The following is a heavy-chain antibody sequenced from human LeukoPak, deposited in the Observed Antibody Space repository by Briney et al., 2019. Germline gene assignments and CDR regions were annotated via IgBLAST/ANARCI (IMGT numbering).Heavy chain of an antibody. D-gene: IGHD4-17*01. CDR3: AREATVTYYFDY. V-gene: IGHV1-3*01. CDR2: INAGNGNT. J-gene: IGHJ4*02. Sequence: ASVKVSCKASGYTFTTYALHWVRQAPGQRLEWMGWINAGNGNTKYSQKFQGRVTITRDTSASTAYMELSSLRSEDTTVYYCAREATVTYYFDYWGQGTLVTVSS. CDR1: GYTFTTYA.